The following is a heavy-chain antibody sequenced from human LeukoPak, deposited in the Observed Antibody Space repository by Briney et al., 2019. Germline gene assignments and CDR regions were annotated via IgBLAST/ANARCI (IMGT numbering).Heavy chain of an antibody. J-gene: IGHJ5*02. CDR1: GGSISSYY. V-gene: IGHV4-4*07. CDR3: ARDLPITIFGHGWFDP. CDR2: IYTSGTT. D-gene: IGHD3-3*01. Sequence: PSETLSLTCTVSGGSISSYYWSWIRQPAGKGLEWIGRIYTSGTTNYNPSLESRVTMSVDTSKNQFSLKLSSVTAADTAVYYCARDLPITIFGHGWFDPWGQGPLVTVSS.